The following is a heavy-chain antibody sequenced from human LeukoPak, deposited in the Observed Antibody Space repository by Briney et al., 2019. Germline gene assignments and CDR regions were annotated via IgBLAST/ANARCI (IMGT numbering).Heavy chain of an antibody. CDR3: ARGESVDTAMIAGAFDI. V-gene: IGHV3-21*01. J-gene: IGHJ3*02. Sequence: PGGSLRLSCAASGFTFSSYSMNWVRQAPGKGLEWVSSISSSSSYIYYADSVKGRFTISRDNAKNSLYLQMNSLRAEDTAVYYCARGESVDTAMIAGAFDIWGQGTMVTVSS. CDR2: ISSSSSYI. CDR1: GFTFSSYS. D-gene: IGHD5-18*01.